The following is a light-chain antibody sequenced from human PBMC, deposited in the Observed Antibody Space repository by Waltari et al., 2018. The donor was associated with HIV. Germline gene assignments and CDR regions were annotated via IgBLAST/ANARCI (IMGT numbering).Light chain of an antibody. J-gene: IGKJ5*01. CDR2: MPS. CDR1: QTLLHKNGKNY. Sequence: DVLLTQSPASLAATPGESAAISCQPNQTLLHKNGKNYLDWYVKKSGQTPQLLMYMPSNLAAGVPVRFSGSGSGTDFTLKISRVEAEDVGLYYCMQALHTPITFGQGTRLEI. V-gene: IGKV2-28*01. CDR3: MQALHTPIT.